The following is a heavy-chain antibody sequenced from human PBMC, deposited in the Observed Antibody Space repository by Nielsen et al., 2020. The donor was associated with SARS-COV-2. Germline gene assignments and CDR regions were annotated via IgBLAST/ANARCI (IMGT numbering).Heavy chain of an antibody. CDR3: ARDFSYSSSWYSVLDAFDI. CDR1: GYTFTSYA. CDR2: INTNTGNP. D-gene: IGHD6-13*01. Sequence: ASVKVSCKASGYTFTSYAMNWVRQAPGQGLEWMGWINTNTGNPTYAQGFTGRFVFSLDTSVSTAYLQISSLKAEDTAVYYCARDFSYSSSWYSVLDAFDIWGQGTMVTVSS. V-gene: IGHV7-4-1*02. J-gene: IGHJ3*02.